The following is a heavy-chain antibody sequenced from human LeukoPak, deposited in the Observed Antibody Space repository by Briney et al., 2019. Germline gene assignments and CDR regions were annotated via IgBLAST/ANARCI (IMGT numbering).Heavy chain of an antibody. J-gene: IGHJ3*02. CDR1: GFTFSSYA. CDR2: ISGSGGNT. CDR3: ARDRSITIFGVVPGAFDI. V-gene: IGHV3-23*01. Sequence: PGGSLRLSCAASGFTFSSYAMSWVRQAPGKGLEWVSVISGSGGNTYYADSVKGRFTISRDNSKNTLYLQMGSLRAEDMAVYYCARDRSITIFGVVPGAFDIWGQGTMVTVSS. D-gene: IGHD3-3*01.